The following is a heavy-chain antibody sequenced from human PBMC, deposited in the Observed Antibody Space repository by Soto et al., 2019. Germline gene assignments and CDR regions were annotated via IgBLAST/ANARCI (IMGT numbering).Heavy chain of an antibody. D-gene: IGHD2-2*01. CDR1: GFSLSTTAEG. V-gene: IGHV2-5*02. CDR2: IYWDDDE. Sequence: QITLKESGPTLVNPTQTLTLTCTFSGFSLSTTAEGVGWIRQPPGKALEWLALIYWDDDERDSPSLKSRLTITKDTSKNQVVLTMTNVDPVDTATYYCAHGSCSSADCYPNPYLDYWGQGILVTVSS. CDR3: AHGSCSSADCYPNPYLDY. J-gene: IGHJ4*02.